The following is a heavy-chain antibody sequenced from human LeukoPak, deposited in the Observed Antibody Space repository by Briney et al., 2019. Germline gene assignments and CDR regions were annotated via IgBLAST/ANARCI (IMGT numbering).Heavy chain of an antibody. CDR1: GFTFSSYG. J-gene: IGHJ4*02. CDR3: ARLRGNYFPDY. V-gene: IGHV3-33*01. D-gene: IGHD4-11*01. Sequence: PGRSLRLSCAASGFTFSSYGMHWVRQAPGKGLEWVAVIWYDGSNKYYADSVKGRFTISRDNSKNTLYLQMNSLRAEDTAVYYCARLRGNYFPDYWGQGTLVTVSS. CDR2: IWYDGSNK.